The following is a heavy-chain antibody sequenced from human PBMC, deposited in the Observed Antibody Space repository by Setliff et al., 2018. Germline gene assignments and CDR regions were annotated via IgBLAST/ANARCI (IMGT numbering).Heavy chain of an antibody. J-gene: IGHJ6*02. CDR1: GGSFSTYY. CDR2: INHSGST. CDR3: ARAQTSHYYYYYGMDV. V-gene: IGHV4-34*01. Sequence: SETLSLTCAVYGGSFSTYYWIWIRQPPGKGLEWIGEINHSGSTNYNPSLKSRVTISVDTSKNQFSLKVTSVTAADTAVYYCARAQTSHYYYYYGMDVWGQGTTVTVSS.